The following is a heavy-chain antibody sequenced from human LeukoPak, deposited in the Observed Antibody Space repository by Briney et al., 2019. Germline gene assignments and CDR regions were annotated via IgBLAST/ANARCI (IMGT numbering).Heavy chain of an antibody. CDR2: IYYSGST. V-gene: IGHV4-59*11. J-gene: IGHJ4*02. CDR1: GASISPLY. Sequence: PSETLSLTCSVSGASISPLYWGWIRQPPGKGLEFIGYIYYSGSTNYNSSLKSRVTLSVDRSKNQFSLKLDSVTAADTAVYYFARGGVAAKYYFDYWGQGTLVTVSS. CDR3: ARGGVAAKYYFDY. D-gene: IGHD3-10*01.